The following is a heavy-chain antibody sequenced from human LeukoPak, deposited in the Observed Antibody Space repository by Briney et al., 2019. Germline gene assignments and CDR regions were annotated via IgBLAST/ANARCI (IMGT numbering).Heavy chain of an antibody. J-gene: IGHJ4*02. V-gene: IGHV4-34*01. Sequence: SETLSLTCAVYGGSFSGYYWSWIRQPPGKGLEWIGEINHSGSTNYNPSLKSRVTTSVDTSKNQFSLKLSSVTAADTAVYYCARGPHSSGWYLRNYFDYWGQGTLVTVSS. CDR3: ARGPHSSGWYLRNYFDY. CDR2: INHSGST. D-gene: IGHD6-19*01. CDR1: GGSFSGYY.